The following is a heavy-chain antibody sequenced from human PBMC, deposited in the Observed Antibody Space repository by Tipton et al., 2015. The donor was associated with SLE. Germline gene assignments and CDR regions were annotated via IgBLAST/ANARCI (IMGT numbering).Heavy chain of an antibody. Sequence: TLSLTCTVSGGSISSGDYYWSWIRQPPGKGLEWIGYIYYSGSTYYNPSLRSRVTISVDTSKNQFSLKLSSVTAADTAVYYCAREGMGDSHFDIWGQGTMVTVSS. J-gene: IGHJ3*02. V-gene: IGHV4-30-4*01. CDR2: IYYSGST. D-gene: IGHD2-21*01. CDR1: GGSISSGDYY. CDR3: AREGMGDSHFDI.